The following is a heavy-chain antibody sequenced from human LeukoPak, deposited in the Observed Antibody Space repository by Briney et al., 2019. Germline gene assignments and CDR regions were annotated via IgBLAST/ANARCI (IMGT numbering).Heavy chain of an antibody. V-gene: IGHV4-39*01. Sequence: PSETLSLTCTVSGDSISNSAYYWVWIRQPPGKGLEWIGTITNTGNTYSNPSLKSRVTISIDTSKTQISLKLTSGTAADTAVFYCARKTPGTSVDVWGQGTPVTVSS. J-gene: IGHJ6*02. CDR3: ARKTPGTSVDV. CDR2: ITNTGNT. CDR1: GDSISNSAYY. D-gene: IGHD3-10*01.